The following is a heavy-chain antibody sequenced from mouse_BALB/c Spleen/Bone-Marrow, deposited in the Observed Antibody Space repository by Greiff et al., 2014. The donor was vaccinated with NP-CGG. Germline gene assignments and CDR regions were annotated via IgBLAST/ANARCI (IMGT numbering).Heavy chain of an antibody. CDR2: IDPANGNT. Sequence: VQLQQPGAELVKPGASVKLSCTASGFNIKDAYMHWVKQRPEQGLEWIGRIDPANGNTKYDPKFQDKATITAVTSSNTAYLQLSSLTSEDTAVYYCANYYYGYYFDYWGQGTTLTVSS. CDR3: ANYYYGYYFDY. D-gene: IGHD1-1*01. V-gene: IGHV14-3*02. J-gene: IGHJ2*01. CDR1: GFNIKDAY.